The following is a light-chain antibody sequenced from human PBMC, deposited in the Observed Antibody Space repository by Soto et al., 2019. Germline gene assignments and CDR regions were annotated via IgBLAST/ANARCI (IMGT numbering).Light chain of an antibody. CDR2: GAS. J-gene: IGKJ1*01. Sequence: EIVLTQSPGTLSLSPGERATLSCRASQSVSSNYLAWYQHKRGQAPRLLIYGASSRATGIPTRFSGSGSGTDLTLTISRLEPEEFAGYYCQQYDTSPRTFGQGTKVEI. CDR1: QSVSSNY. V-gene: IGKV3-20*01. CDR3: QQYDTSPRT.